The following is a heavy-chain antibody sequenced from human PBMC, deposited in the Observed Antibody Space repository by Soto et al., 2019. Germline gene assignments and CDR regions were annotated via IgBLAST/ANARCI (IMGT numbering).Heavy chain of an antibody. Sequence: SAKVSCKSSGYTLTGYDINSVRQATGQGFEWMGWMNPNSGNTGYAQKFQGRVTMTRNTSISTAYMELSSLRSEDTAVYYCARGLFDEVRPGTYYYDDRYGWGQGSTGSVSS. V-gene: IGHV1-8*01. D-gene: IGHD3-10*01. CDR1: GYTLTGYD. CDR2: MNPNSGNT. CDR3: ARGLFDEVRPGTYYYDDRYG. J-gene: IGHJ6*02.